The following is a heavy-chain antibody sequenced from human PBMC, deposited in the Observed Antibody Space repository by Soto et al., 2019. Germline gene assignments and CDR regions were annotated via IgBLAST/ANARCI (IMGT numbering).Heavy chain of an antibody. V-gene: IGHV3-33*01. CDR3: ARDLLKYGMTPLYYYYGMDV. CDR2: IWYDGSNK. CDR1: GFTFSSYG. J-gene: IGHJ6*02. D-gene: IGHD1-20*01. Sequence: GGSLRLSCAASGFTFSSYGMHWVRQAPGKGLEWVAVIWYDGSNKYYADSVKGRFTISRDNSKNTLYLQMNSLRAEDTAVYYCARDLLKYGMTPLYYYYGMDVWGQGTTVTVSS.